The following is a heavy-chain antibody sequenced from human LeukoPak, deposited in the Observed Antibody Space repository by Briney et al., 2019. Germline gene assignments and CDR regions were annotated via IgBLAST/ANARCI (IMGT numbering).Heavy chain of an antibody. CDR2: INPNSGGT. Sequence: ASVKVSCNASGYTFTGYYMHWVRQAPGQGLEWMGWINPNSGGTNYAQKFQGRVTMTRDTSISTAYMELSRLRSDDTAVYYCARDLRPLGYCSSTSCYGWFDPWGQGTLVTVSS. CDR1: GYTFTGYY. J-gene: IGHJ5*02. D-gene: IGHD2-2*01. V-gene: IGHV1-2*02. CDR3: ARDLRPLGYCSSTSCYGWFDP.